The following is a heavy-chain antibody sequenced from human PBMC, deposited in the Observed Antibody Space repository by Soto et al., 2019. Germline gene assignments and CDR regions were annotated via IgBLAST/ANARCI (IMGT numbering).Heavy chain of an antibody. D-gene: IGHD6-6*01. CDR1: GFSFDDYA. Sequence: EVQLVESGGGLVQPGRSLRLSCAASGFSFDDYAMHWVRQAPGKGLEWVSGISWNSGSIGYADSVRGRFTISRDNAKNSLYLRMNSLRADDTALYYCAKDSGAGNSYTSSSFDYWCQGNLLTVSS. CDR3: AKDSGAGNSYTSSSFDY. V-gene: IGHV3-9*01. CDR2: ISWNSGSI. J-gene: IGHJ4*02.